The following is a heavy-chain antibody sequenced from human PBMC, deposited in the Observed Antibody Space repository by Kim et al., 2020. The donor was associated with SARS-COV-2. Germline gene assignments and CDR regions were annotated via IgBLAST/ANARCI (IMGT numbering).Heavy chain of an antibody. J-gene: IGHJ4*02. D-gene: IGHD3-22*01. CDR3: ARDEYYYDSSGYGYFDY. CDR2: INPNSGGI. V-gene: IGHV1-2*02. Sequence: ASVKVSCKASGYTFTGYYMHWVRQAPGQGLEWMGWINPNSGGINYAQKFQGRVTMTRDTSISTAYMELSRLRSDDTAVYYCARDEYYYDSSGYGYFDYWGQGTLVTVSS. CDR1: GYTFTGYY.